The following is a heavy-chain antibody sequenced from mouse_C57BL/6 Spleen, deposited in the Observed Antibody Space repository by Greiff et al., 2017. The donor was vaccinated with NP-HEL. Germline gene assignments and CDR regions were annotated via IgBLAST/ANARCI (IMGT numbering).Heavy chain of an antibody. Sequence: VKLVESGAELVRPGASVKLSCKASGYTFTDYYINWVKQRPGQGLEWIARIYPGSGNTYYNEKFKGKATLTAEKSSSTAYMQLSSLTSEDSAVYVCARDQYYGSSYGWYFDVWGTGTTVTVSS. J-gene: IGHJ1*03. CDR1: GYTFTDYY. D-gene: IGHD1-1*01. V-gene: IGHV1-76*01. CDR3: ARDQYYGSSYGWYFDV. CDR2: IYPGSGNT.